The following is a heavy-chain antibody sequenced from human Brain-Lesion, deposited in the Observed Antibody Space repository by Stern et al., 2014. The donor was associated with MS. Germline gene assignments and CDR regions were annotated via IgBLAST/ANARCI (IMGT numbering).Heavy chain of an antibody. CDR3: AHRRPHYASWDNGDFDY. Sequence: QVTLKESGPALVPPTQTLRLTCTFSGFSLRTDGVGVGWVRQPPGQALESLALIYWDNDKRYIPSLRSMLTITKDTSRNQVVLTMTNMYPVDTATYYCAHRRPHYASWDNGDFDYWGQGALVTVSS. CDR2: IYWDNDK. CDR1: GFSLRTDGVG. D-gene: IGHD2-8*01. V-gene: IGHV2-5*02. J-gene: IGHJ4*02.